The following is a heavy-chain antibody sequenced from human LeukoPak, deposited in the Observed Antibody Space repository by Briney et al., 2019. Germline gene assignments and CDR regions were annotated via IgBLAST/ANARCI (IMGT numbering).Heavy chain of an antibody. Sequence: ASVKVSCKASGGTFSSYAISWVRQAPGQGLEWMGGIIPIFGTANYAQKFQGRVTITADGSTSTAYMELSSLRSEDTAVYYCARGAHSGTTRDWGQGTLVTVSS. V-gene: IGHV1-69*13. J-gene: IGHJ4*02. CDR1: GGTFSSYA. D-gene: IGHD1-7*01. CDR2: IIPIFGTA. CDR3: ARGAHSGTTRD.